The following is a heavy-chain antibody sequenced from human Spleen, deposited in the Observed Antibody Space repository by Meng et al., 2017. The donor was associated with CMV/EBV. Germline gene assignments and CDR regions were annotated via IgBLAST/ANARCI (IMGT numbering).Heavy chain of an antibody. CDR1: GLTFRKSG. V-gene: IGHV3-7*01. J-gene: IGHJ5*02. CDR3: ARDCSSTSRYAPP. D-gene: IGHD2-2*01. Sequence: GESLQISCAASGLTFRKSGMSWLRQVPGTGLEWVADISGDGRKIYYEDSVKGRLTVSRDNAKNPLFPQMNSLRREDTAVYYCARDCSSTSRYAPPWGQGTLVTVSS. CDR2: ISGDGRKI.